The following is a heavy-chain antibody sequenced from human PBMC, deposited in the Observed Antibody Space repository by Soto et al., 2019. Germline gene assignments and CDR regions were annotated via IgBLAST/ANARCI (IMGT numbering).Heavy chain of an antibody. CDR3: ARVVNTRDSSGYGNDSFDI. J-gene: IGHJ3*02. CDR1: GGTFSRYV. D-gene: IGHD3-22*01. V-gene: IGHV1-69*13. Sequence: SETVSCKASGGTFSRYVILWVRQAPGKGLAWMGGIIPIFGTANYAQKFQGRVTITADESTSTADMELSSLRSEDTAVYSGARVVNTRDSSGYGNDSFDIWGQGTMVTVSS. CDR2: IIPIFGTA.